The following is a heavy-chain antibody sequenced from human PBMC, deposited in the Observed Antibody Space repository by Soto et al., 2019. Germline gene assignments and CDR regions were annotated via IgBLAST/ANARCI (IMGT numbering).Heavy chain of an antibody. CDR1: GFTFSSYS. V-gene: IGHV3-21*01. CDR2: ISSSSSYI. D-gene: IGHD6-19*01. CDR3: ARSYSSGWYSSSLVG. Sequence: EVQLVESGGGLVKPGGSLRLSCAASGFTFSSYSMNWVRQAPGKGLEWVSSISSSSSYIYYADSVKGRFTISRDNAKNSLYLQMNSLRAEDTAVYYCARSYSSGWYSSSLVGWGQGTLVTVSS. J-gene: IGHJ4*02.